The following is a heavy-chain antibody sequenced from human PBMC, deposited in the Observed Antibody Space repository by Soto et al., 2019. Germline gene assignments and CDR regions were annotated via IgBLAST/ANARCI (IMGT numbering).Heavy chain of an antibody. CDR3: ATRGYQGSGMDV. CDR2: FDPEDGET. V-gene: IGHV1-24*01. Sequence: ASVKVSCKVSGYTLTELSMHWLRQAPGKGLEWMGGFDPEDGETIYAQKFQGRVTMTEDTSTDTAYMELSSLRSEDTAVYYCATRGYQGSGMDVWGQGTTVTVSS. J-gene: IGHJ6*02. D-gene: IGHD2-2*01. CDR1: GYTLTELS.